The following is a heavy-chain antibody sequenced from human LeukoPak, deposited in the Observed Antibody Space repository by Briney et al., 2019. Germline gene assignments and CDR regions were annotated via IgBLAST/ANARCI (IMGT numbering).Heavy chain of an antibody. D-gene: IGHD2/OR15-2a*01. J-gene: IGHJ4*02. CDR3: AKGESKDYLNYFDYLNYFDH. V-gene: IGHV3-23*01. CDR2: INISGGST. Sequence: GGSLRLSCAASGFTFSNHAMTWVRQAPGKGLEWVSTINISGGSTFYADSVKGRFTISRDNSKNTLSLQMNTLRAEDTAIYYCAKGESKDYLNYFDYLNYFDHWGQGALVTVSS. CDR1: GFTFSNHA.